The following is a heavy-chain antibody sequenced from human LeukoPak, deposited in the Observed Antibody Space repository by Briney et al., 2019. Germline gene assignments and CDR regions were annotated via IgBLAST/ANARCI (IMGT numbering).Heavy chain of an antibody. J-gene: IGHJ4*02. CDR3: AKDRYSSSWNFFDF. V-gene: IGHV3-9*01. CDR1: GFTFDDYA. CDR2: ISWNSDII. Sequence: GGSLRLSCAASGFTFDDYAMHWVRHVPGKGLEWVSGISWNSDIIDYADSVKGRFTISRDNAQNSLYLQMNSLRAEDTAFYYCAKDRYSSSWNFFDFWGQGTLVTVSS. D-gene: IGHD6-13*01.